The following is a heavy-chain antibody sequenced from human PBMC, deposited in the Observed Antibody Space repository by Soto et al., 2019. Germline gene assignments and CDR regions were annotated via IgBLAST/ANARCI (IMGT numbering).Heavy chain of an antibody. D-gene: IGHD1-1*01. V-gene: IGHV3-53*01. CDR1: GFTVSSNY. CDR2: IYSGGST. Sequence: GGSLRLSCAASGFTVSSNYMSWVRQAPGKGLEWVSVIYSGGSTYYADSVKGRFTISRDNSKNTLYLQMNSPRAEDTAVYYCARDGVGTTAFWGYLDYWGQGTLVTVSS. CDR3: ARDGVGTTAFWGYLDY. J-gene: IGHJ4*02.